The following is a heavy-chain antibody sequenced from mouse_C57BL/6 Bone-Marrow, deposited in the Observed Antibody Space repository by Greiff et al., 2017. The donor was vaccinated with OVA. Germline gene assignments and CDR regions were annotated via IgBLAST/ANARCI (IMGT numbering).Heavy chain of an antibody. J-gene: IGHJ3*01. V-gene: IGHV1-81*01. Sequence: QVQLQQSGAELARPGASVKLSCKASGYTFTSYGISWVKQRTGQGLEWIGEIYPRSGNTYYNEKFKGKATLTADKSSSTAYMELRSLTSEDSAVYFCARAGGWPRGFAYWGQGTLVTVSA. CDR3: ARAGGWPRGFAY. D-gene: IGHD2-3*01. CDR2: IYPRSGNT. CDR1: GYTFTSYG.